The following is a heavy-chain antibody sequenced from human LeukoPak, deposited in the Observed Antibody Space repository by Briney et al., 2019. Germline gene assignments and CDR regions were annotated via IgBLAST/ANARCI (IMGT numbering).Heavy chain of an antibody. J-gene: IGHJ4*02. CDR3: ARDGRDCSSTSCYLPSYYFDY. D-gene: IGHD2-2*01. CDR1: GCTFTSYD. CDR2: MNPYSGNT. Sequence: ASVNLSCTVSGCTFTSYDINWGRKATGPGNERMGWMNPYSGNTGYAHKFQGRVTMTRNTSISTAYMELSSLRSEDTAVYYCARDGRDCSSTSCYLPSYYFDYWGQGTLVTVSS. V-gene: IGHV1-8*01.